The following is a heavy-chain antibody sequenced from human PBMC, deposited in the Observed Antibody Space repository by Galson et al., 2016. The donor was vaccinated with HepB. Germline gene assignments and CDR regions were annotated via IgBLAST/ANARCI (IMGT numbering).Heavy chain of an antibody. D-gene: IGHD3-3*01. V-gene: IGHV4-59*08. Sequence: SETLSLTCTVSGDSINNDYWSWIRQSPGKGLEWIGDISYRGRTDYNPSLRSRVTISWDTSKTHFSLQLTSVTAADSAVYFCARHFSTILGIRPDIRWFDPWGQGIRVTVSS. CDR3: ARHFSTILGIRPDIRWFDP. CDR1: GDSINNDY. J-gene: IGHJ5*02. CDR2: ISYRGRT.